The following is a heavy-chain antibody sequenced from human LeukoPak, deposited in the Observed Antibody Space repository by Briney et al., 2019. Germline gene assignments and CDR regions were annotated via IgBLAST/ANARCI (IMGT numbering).Heavy chain of an antibody. CDR2: LFSGGTR. CDR1: GFTVSSHY. CDR3: ATGSGSYRDAFDI. Sequence: GGSLGLSCAASGFTVSSHYLTWVRQAPGKGLEWVSVLFSGGTRYYSDSVKGRFTIYRENHKNTVYLKMNRMRADDTAVYYCATGSGSYRDAFDIWGQGTMVTVSS. J-gene: IGHJ3*02. V-gene: IGHV3-66*01. D-gene: IGHD3-10*01.